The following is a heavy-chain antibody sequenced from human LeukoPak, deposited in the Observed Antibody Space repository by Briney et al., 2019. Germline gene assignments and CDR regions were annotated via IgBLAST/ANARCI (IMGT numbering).Heavy chain of an antibody. J-gene: IGHJ2*01. D-gene: IGHD6-19*01. CDR2: INPNSGGT. V-gene: IGHV1-2*02. CDR1: GYTFTGYY. CDR3: ARYSSGWYFDL. Sequence: VASVKVSCKTSGYTFTGYYMHWVRQAPGQGLEWMGWINPNSGGTNYAQKFQGRVTMTRDTSNSTAYMELTRLRSDDTAGYYCARYSSGWYFDLWGRGTLVTVSS.